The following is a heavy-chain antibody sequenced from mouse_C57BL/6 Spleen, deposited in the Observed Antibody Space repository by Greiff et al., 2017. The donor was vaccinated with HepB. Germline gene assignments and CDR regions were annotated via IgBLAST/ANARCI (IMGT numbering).Heavy chain of an antibody. CDR3: ARHLYDYDVDYAMDY. D-gene: IGHD2-4*01. V-gene: IGHV2-6-1*01. J-gene: IGHJ4*01. Sequence: VQLKESGPGLVAPSQSLSITCTVSGFSLTSYGVHWVRQPPGKGLEWLVVIWSDGSTTYNSALKSRLSISKDNSKSQVFLKMNSLQTDDTAMYYCARHLYDYDVDYAMDYWGQGTSVTVSS. CDR2: IWSDGST. CDR1: GFSLTSYG.